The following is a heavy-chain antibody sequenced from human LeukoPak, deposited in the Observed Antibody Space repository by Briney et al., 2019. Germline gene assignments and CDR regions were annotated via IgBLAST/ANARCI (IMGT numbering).Heavy chain of an antibody. Sequence: VASVKVSCKASGYTFTGYYMHWVRQAPGQGLKWMGWINPNSGGTNYAQKFQGRVTMTRDTSISTAYLELGRLRSDDTAVYYCARDRRYSSGTKVHYYYMDVWGKGTTVTVSS. CDR3: ARDRRYSSGTKVHYYYMDV. CDR1: GYTFTGYY. CDR2: INPNSGGT. J-gene: IGHJ6*03. V-gene: IGHV1-2*02. D-gene: IGHD6-19*01.